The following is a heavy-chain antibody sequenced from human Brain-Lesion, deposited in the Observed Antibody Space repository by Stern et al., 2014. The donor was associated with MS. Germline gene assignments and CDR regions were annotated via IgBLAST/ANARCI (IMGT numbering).Heavy chain of an antibody. CDR2: VNNDGRRT. V-gene: IGHV3-74*02. CDR3: ARGERWFDS. CDR1: GFTFSNYW. D-gene: IGHD3-10*01. J-gene: IGHJ5*01. Sequence: MQPVQSGGGLVQPGGSLRLSCAASGFTFSNYWMHWVRQAPGKGLVWVSRVNNDGRRTSYADSVKGRFTMSRDNAKNTLYLQMNSLRVEDTAIYYCARGERWFDSWGQGTLVTVSS.